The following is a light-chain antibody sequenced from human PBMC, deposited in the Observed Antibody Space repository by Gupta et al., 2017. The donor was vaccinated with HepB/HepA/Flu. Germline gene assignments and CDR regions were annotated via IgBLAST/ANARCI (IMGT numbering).Light chain of an antibody. J-gene: IGKJ5*01. CDR3: QQYGSSPRIT. CDR2: GAS. V-gene: IGKV3-20*01. CDR1: QSVSSSY. Sequence: EIELTQSPGTLSLSPGERATLSCRASQSVSSSYLAWYQQKPGQAPRLLIYGASSRATGIPDRFSGSGSGTDFTLTISRLEPEDFAVYYCQQYGSSPRITFGQGTRLEIK.